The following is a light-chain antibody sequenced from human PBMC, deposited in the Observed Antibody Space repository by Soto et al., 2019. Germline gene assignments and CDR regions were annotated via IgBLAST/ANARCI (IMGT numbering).Light chain of an antibody. Sequence: DIQMTQYTSTLSASLGDRVTSTGMASQSISSWLAWYQPKPGKANKLLIYDASSLESGVTSRFSGSGSGTEFPLTISSLQPDDFATYYCQQYNSYSWTFGQGTKVDIK. CDR1: QSISSW. CDR3: QQYNSYSWT. J-gene: IGKJ1*01. CDR2: DAS. V-gene: IGKV1-5*01.